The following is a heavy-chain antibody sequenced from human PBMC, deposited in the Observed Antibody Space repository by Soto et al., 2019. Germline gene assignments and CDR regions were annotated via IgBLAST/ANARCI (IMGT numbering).Heavy chain of an antibody. D-gene: IGHD7-27*01. Sequence: QVHVVQSGAEVKKPGSSVKVTCKSFGGTFNSFGINWVRQAPGQGLEYMGGIIPAFGTTNFAQRFRDRVTRVADGSSSTSYMELSSLTSDDTDTYYRAIEVWGPGGHYLASLGQGTLVTVSS. CDR2: IIPAFGTT. CDR1: GGTFNSFG. J-gene: IGHJ4*02. V-gene: IGHV1-69*01. CDR3: AIEVWGPGGHYLAS.